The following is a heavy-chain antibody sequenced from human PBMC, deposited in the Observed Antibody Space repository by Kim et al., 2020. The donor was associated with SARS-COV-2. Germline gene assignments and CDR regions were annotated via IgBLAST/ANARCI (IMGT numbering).Heavy chain of an antibody. J-gene: IGHJ6*02. D-gene: IGHD5-18*01. V-gene: IGHV1-69*13. CDR1: GGTFSSYA. CDR2: IIPIFGTA. Sequence: SVKVSCKASGGTFSSYAISWVRQASGQGLEWMGGIIPIFGTANYAQKFQGRVTITADESTSTAYMELSSLRSEDTAVYYCARGVTRIYYYYGMDVWGQGATVTVS. CDR3: ARGVTRIYYYYGMDV.